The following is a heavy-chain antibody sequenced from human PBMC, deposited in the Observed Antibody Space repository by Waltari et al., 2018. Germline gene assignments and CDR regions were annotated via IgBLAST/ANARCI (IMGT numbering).Heavy chain of an antibody. CDR3: AKDVEGELYYFDN. J-gene: IGHJ4*02. CDR2: VGVDGRNK. V-gene: IGHV3-30*18. CDR1: RFCFSSFG. D-gene: IGHD3-16*01. Sequence: VQLVESGGGVVQPGRSLRLSCAASRFCFSSFGMHWGRRAPGKGLGWVAVVGVDGRNKFYAESVKGRFTISRDNSKNTLYLQMESLRAEDTAIYYCAKDVEGELYYFDNWGQGTLVTVSS.